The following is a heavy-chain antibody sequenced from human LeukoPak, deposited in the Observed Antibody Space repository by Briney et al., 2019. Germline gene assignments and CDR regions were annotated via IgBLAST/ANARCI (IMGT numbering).Heavy chain of an antibody. J-gene: IGHJ4*02. V-gene: IGHV3-23*01. CDR3: AKAAFSRTSYFDY. CDR2: ISGSGGNT. Sequence: GGSLRLSCAASGFTFSTYTMSWVRQAPGKGLEWVSAISGSGGNTYYADSVKGRFTISRDNSKNTLYLQMDSLRADDAAVYYCAKAAFSRTSYFDYWGQGTLVTASS. D-gene: IGHD3-3*02. CDR1: GFTFSTYT.